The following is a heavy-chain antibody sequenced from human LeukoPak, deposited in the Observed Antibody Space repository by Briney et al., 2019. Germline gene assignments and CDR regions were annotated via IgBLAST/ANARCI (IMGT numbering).Heavy chain of an antibody. Sequence: SETLSLTCTVSGGSISSGGYYWSWIRQHPGKGLKWIGYIYYSGSTYYNPSLKSRVTISIDTSKNQFSLKLSSVTAADTAVYYCARGGHYYDSSGYYSTATFDYWGQGTLVTVSS. J-gene: IGHJ4*02. V-gene: IGHV4-31*03. D-gene: IGHD3-22*01. CDR3: ARGGHYYDSSGYYSTATFDY. CDR1: GGSISSGGYY. CDR2: IYYSGST.